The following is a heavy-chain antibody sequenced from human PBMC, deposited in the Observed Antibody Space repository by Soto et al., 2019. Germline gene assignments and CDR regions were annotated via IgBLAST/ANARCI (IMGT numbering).Heavy chain of an antibody. D-gene: IGHD3-22*01. CDR1: GYTFTSYD. CDR3: ARKLYYYDSSGYPRTRFDP. Sequence: ASVKVSCKASGYTFTSYDINWVRQATGQGLEWMGWMNPNSGNTGYAQKFQGRVTMTRNTSISTAYMELSSLRSEDTAVYYCARKLYYYDSSGYPRTRFDPWGQGTLVTVSS. J-gene: IGHJ5*02. CDR2: MNPNSGNT. V-gene: IGHV1-8*01.